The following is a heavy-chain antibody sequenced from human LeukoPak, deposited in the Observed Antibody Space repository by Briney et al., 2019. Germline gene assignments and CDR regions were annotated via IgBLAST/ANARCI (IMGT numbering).Heavy chain of an antibody. CDR3: ARDRGGTTSPFFDY. D-gene: IGHD2/OR15-2a*01. V-gene: IGHV3-20*01. CDR1: GFTFDDYG. Sequence: GGSLRLSCVASGFTFDDYGMSWVRQGPGKGLEWVSSINWNSGSTAYADSVKGRFTISRDNAKNSLYLQMNSLGAGDTAFYHCARDRGGTTSPFFDYWGQGALVTVSS. CDR2: INWNSGST. J-gene: IGHJ4*02.